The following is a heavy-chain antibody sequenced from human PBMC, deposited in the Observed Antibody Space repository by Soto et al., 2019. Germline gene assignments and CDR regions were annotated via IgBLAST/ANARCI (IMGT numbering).Heavy chain of an antibody. D-gene: IGHD2-15*01. J-gene: IGHJ6*03. V-gene: IGHV1-24*01. Sequence: ASVKVSCKVSGYTLTELSMHWVRQAPGKGLEWMGGFDPEDGETIYAQKFQGRVTMTEDTSTDTAYMELSSLRSEDTAVYYCATALGYCSGGSCYSFYYYMDVWGKGTTVTVSS. CDR1: GYTLTELS. CDR3: ATALGYCSGGSCYSFYYYMDV. CDR2: FDPEDGET.